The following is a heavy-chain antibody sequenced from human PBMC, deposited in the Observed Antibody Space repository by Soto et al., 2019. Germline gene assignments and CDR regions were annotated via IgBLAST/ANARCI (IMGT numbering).Heavy chain of an antibody. CDR3: ARGGDYYDSSGQYWSWDY. Sequence: SETLSLTCAVSGGSISSGGYSWSWIRQPPGKGLEWIGYIYHSGSTYYNPSLKSRVTISVDRSKNQFSLKLSSVTAADTAVYYCARGGDYYDSSGQYWSWDYWGQGTLVTVSS. D-gene: IGHD3-22*01. CDR2: IYHSGST. V-gene: IGHV4-30-2*01. CDR1: GGSISSGGYS. J-gene: IGHJ4*02.